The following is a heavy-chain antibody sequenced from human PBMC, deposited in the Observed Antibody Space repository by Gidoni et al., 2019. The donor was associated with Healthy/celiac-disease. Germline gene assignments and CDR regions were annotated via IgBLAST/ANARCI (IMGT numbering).Heavy chain of an antibody. CDR1: GFTFSSYA. J-gene: IGHJ6*02. Sequence: EVQLLESGGGLVQPGGSLRLSCAASGFTFSSYAMSWVRQAPGKGLEWVSAISGSGGSTYYADSVKGRFTISRDNSKNTLYLQMNSLRAEDTAVYYCANIPGLFGVAPYYYYGMDVWGQGTTVTVSS. CDR3: ANIPGLFGVAPYYYYGMDV. V-gene: IGHV3-23*01. D-gene: IGHD3-3*01. CDR2: ISGSGGST.